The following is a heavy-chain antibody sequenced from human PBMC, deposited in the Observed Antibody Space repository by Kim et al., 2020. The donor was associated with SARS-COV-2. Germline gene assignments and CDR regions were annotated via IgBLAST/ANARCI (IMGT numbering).Heavy chain of an antibody. J-gene: IGHJ4*02. V-gene: IGHV1-24*01. CDR1: GYTLTELS. CDR3: ATESDGGYDY. CDR2: FNPEDGET. Sequence: ASVKVSCKVSGYTLTELSMHWVRQTPGKGLEWMGGFNPEDGETIYAQKFQGRVTVTEDTSTDTAYMELGSLRSEDTAVYYCATESDGGYDYWGQGTLVTVSS. D-gene: IGHD3-16*01.